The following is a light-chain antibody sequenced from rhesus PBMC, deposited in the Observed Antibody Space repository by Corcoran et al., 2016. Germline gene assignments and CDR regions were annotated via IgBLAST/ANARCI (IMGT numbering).Light chain of an antibody. CDR2: GAS. V-gene: IGKV1-69*01. J-gene: IGKJ2*01. Sequence: DIQMTQSPSSLSASVGDRVTITCQASQGISTWLAWYQQKPGKAPKLLIYGASNLQSGVPSRSSGSGSGTDFSLTISSLWPEDIATYYCQQTDNSPYSFGQGTKVEIK. CDR3: QQTDNSPYS. CDR1: QGISTW.